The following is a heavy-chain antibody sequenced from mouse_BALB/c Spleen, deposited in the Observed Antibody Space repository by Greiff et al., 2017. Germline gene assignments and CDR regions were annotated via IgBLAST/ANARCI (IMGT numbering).Heavy chain of an antibody. Sequence: EVQLQQSGPGLVKPSQSLSLTCTVTGYSITSDYAWNWIRQFPGNKLEWMGYISYSGSTSYNPSLKSRISITRDTSKNQFFLQLNSVTTEDTATYYCARGDGNYDYYAMDYWGQGTSVTVSS. V-gene: IGHV3-2*02. CDR2: ISYSGST. CDR1: GYSITSDYA. J-gene: IGHJ4*01. D-gene: IGHD2-1*01. CDR3: ARGDGNYDYYAMDY.